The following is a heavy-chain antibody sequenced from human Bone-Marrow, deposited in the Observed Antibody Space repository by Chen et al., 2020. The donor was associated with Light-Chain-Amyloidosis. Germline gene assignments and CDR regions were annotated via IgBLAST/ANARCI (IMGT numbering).Heavy chain of an antibody. J-gene: IGHJ3*01. CDR3: ARCWNTWSAPDAFDL. D-gene: IGHD1-1*01. CDR2: INPDNGDT. CDR1: ADTFTGST. V-gene: IGHV1-2*06. Sequence: QVHLVQSGAEVKKPGASVKVSCKASADTFTGSTIHWVRQAPGRGLGWMGQINPDNGDTKYPPRFQGRVTMTRDTSISTAYMELTRLSSDDSAIYCCARCWNTWSAPDAFDLWGQGTLVTVSS.